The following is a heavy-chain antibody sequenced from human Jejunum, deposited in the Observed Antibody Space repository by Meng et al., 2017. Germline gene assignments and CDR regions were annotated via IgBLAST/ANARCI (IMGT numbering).Heavy chain of an antibody. J-gene: IGHJ3*02. Sequence: GESLKISCAASGFTFRSYSMHWVRQAPGKGLEWVAVIAYNGGYSYYADSVKGRFTISRDNSKNTLSLQMDSLRAEDTAVYYCAGYYDSSGYAKKPEAFEIWGQGTVVT. V-gene: IGHV3-30*04. CDR1: GFTFRSYS. CDR3: AGYYDSSGYAKKPEAFEI. D-gene: IGHD3-22*01. CDR2: IAYNGGYS.